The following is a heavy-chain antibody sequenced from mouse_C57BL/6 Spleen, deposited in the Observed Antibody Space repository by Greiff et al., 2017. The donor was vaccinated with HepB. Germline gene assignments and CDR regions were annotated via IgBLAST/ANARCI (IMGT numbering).Heavy chain of an antibody. V-gene: IGHV1-7*01. D-gene: IGHD2-4*01. CDR3: ARGLRGVYYAMDY. J-gene: IGHJ4*01. CDR1: GYTFTSYW. Sequence: VKLMESGAELAKPGASVKLSCKASGYTFTSYWMHWVKQRPGQGLEWIGYINPSSGYTKYNQKFKDKATLTADKSSSTAYMQLSSLTYEDSAVYYCARGLRGVYYAMDYWGQGTSVTVSS. CDR2: INPSSGYT.